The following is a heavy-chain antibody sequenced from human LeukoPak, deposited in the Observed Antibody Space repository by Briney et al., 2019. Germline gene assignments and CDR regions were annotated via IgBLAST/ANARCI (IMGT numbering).Heavy chain of an antibody. CDR1: GYTFTGYY. V-gene: IGHV1-2*02. Sequence: ASVKVSCKASGYTFTGYYMHWVRLAPGQGLEWMGWINPNSGGTNYAQKFQGRVTMTRDTSISTAYMELSRLRSDDTAVYYCARWQGSGEEKVDYWGQGTLVTVSS. CDR2: INPNSGGT. D-gene: IGHD3-10*01. CDR3: ARWQGSGEEKVDY. J-gene: IGHJ4*02.